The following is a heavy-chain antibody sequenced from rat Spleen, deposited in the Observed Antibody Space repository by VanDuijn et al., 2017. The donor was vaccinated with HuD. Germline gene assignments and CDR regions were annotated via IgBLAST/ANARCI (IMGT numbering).Heavy chain of an antibody. Sequence: EVQLVESGGGLVQPGRSLKLSCAASGFTFSNYGMAWVRQAPTKGLEWVATSSYDGSNTYYRDSVKGRFTIPRDNAKSTLYLQMDSLRSEDTASYYCARHGIYNNYGWFAYWGQGTLVTVSS. CDR1: GFTFSNYG. V-gene: IGHV5-29*01. CDR2: SSYDGSNT. CDR3: ARHGIYNNYGWFAY. D-gene: IGHD1-10*01. J-gene: IGHJ3*01.